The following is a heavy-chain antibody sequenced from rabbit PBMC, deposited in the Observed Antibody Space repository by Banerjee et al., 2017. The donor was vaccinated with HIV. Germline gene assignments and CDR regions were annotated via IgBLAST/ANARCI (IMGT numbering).Heavy chain of an antibody. V-gene: IGHV1S47*01. CDR1: GFSFSGNYY. J-gene: IGHJ3*01. CDR2: IGTGDGST. CDR3: GRAAKYVNNAYDL. D-gene: IGHD6-1*01. Sequence: QEQLKESGGDLVKPGASLTLTCTASGFSFSGNYYMCWVRQAPGKGLEWIGCIGTGDGSTYYASWVNGRFTISRSTSLNTVTLQMTSLTAADTATYFCGRAAKYVNNAYDLWGQGTLVTVS.